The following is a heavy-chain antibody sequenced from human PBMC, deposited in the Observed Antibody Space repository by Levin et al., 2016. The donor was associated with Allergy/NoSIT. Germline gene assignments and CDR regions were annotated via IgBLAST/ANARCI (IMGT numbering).Heavy chain of an antibody. CDR2: ISSSSNSI. J-gene: IGHJ5*02. CDR3: ARAVVVVPGAGENNWFGP. D-gene: IGHD2-2*01. Sequence: GESLKISCAASGFTFSSYNMNWVRQAPGKGLEWVSYISSSSNSIYYADSVKGRFTISRDNAQNSLYLQMNGLRAEDTAVYYCARAVVVVPGAGENNWFGPWGHGTLVTVSS. CDR1: GFTFSSYN. V-gene: IGHV3-48*01.